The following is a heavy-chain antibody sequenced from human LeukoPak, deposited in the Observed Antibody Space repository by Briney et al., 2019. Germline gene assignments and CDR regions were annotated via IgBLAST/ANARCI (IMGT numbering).Heavy chain of an antibody. CDR2: INPNSGGT. D-gene: IGHD2-2*02. Sequence: ASVKVSCKASGYTFTGYYMHWVRQAPGQGLEWMGWINPNSGGTNYAQKFQGWVTMTRDTSISTAYMELSRLRSDDTAVYYCAREGDCSSTSCYSDYWGQGTLVTVSS. CDR1: GYTFTGYY. J-gene: IGHJ4*02. CDR3: AREGDCSSTSCYSDY. V-gene: IGHV1-2*04.